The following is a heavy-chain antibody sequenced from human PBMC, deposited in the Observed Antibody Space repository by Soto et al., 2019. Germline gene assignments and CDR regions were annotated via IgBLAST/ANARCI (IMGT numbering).Heavy chain of an antibody. CDR3: ALGLATLKVFAFDI. CDR1: GFSLSTSGVG. D-gene: IGHD6-6*01. V-gene: IGHV2-5*01. Sequence: QGTLKESGPTLVNPTQTLTLTCSFSGFSLSTSGVGVGWIRHSPGKSLEWLALIYWSGDEHYMHSLKSRLNIIKDTSKNHVVLMMPDIDPVDTATYYCALGLATLKVFAFDIWGQGTMVTVSS. CDR2: IYWSGDE. J-gene: IGHJ3*02.